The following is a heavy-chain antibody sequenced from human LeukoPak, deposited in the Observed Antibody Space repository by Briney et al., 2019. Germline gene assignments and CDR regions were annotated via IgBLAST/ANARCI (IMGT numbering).Heavy chain of an antibody. V-gene: IGHV4-38-2*02. D-gene: IGHD2-15*01. CDR3: ARRFVVVVAATRGSMYYFDY. J-gene: IGHJ4*02. CDR2: LSHSGST. Sequence: SETLSLTCTVSAYSISSGYYWGWIRQPPGKGLEWIGSLSHSGSTFYNPSLKSRVTISVDTSKNQFSLKLSSVTAADTAVYYCARRFVVVVAATRGSMYYFDYWGQGTLVTVSS. CDR1: AYSISSGYY.